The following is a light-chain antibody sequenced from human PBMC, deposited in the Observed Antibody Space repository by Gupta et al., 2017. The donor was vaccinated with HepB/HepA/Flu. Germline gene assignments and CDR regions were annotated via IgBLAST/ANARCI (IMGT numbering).Light chain of an antibody. CDR3: QQDANTPLC. CDR1: QSVLYSSHNKH. CDR2: WAS. Sequence: IVMTQASDALAVSLGERATINCKSSQSVLYSSHNKHLAWYQQKAGQPPKLLIYWASTRASAVPDRLPRSGSGTDFTLTISSLQAEDVTVSYCQQDANTPLCFGGWTKADIK. J-gene: IGKJ4*01. V-gene: IGKV4-1*01.